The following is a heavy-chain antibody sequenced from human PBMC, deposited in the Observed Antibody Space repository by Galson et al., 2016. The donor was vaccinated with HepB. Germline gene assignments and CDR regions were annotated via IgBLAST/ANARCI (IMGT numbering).Heavy chain of an antibody. V-gene: IGHV3-23*01. CDR2: ISGGGGST. CDR1: GFTFKFYA. D-gene: IGHD3-9*01. J-gene: IGHJ6*02. CDR3: TRTYSDSLTGTSDNYGMDV. Sequence: SLRLSCAASGFTFKFYAMSWVRQAPGKGLEWVSGISGGGGSTDYADPVKGRFTISRDNAKNTLSLQMNSLRAEDTAVYYCTRTYSDSLTGTSDNYGMDVWGQGTTVTVSS.